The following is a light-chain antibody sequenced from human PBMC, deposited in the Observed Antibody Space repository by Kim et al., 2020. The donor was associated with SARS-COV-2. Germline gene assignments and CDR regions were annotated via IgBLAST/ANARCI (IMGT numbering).Light chain of an antibody. Sequence: DIQMTQSPSTLSASVGDRVTITCRASQSFSTWLAWYQQKPGKAPKLLIYRASSLESGVPSRFSGSGSGTEVTLTISSLQPDDFVTFYCLQYNDYPLTFGGGTKVDIK. CDR3: LQYNDYPLT. CDR1: QSFSTW. J-gene: IGKJ4*01. CDR2: RAS. V-gene: IGKV1-5*03.